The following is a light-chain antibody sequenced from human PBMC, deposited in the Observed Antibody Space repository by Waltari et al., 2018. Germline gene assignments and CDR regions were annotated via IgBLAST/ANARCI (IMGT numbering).Light chain of an antibody. CDR3: QQYNYWHT. Sequence: DIQLTQSPSFLSASVGDRVTFTCRASRDIRNYLAWYQQKSGKAPKLLIFAASTLQSGVPSRFSGSGAGTEFTLTISSLQSEDFAVYYCQQYNYWHTFGQGTKVEIK. CDR2: AAS. CDR1: RDIRNY. J-gene: IGKJ1*01. V-gene: IGKV1-9*01.